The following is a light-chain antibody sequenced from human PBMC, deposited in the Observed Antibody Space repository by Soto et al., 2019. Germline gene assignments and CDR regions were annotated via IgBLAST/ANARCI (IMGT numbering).Light chain of an antibody. CDR2: EVN. J-gene: IGLJ3*02. CDR1: SSDVGGHNY. CDR3: SSYTSSSTLA. V-gene: IGLV2-14*01. Sequence: QSALTQPASVSGSPGQSITISCTGTSSDVGGHNYVSWYQQHPGKAPKLMIYEVNNRPSGVSNRFSGSKSDNTASLTISGLQAEDEADYYCSSYTSSSTLAFGGGTKLTVL.